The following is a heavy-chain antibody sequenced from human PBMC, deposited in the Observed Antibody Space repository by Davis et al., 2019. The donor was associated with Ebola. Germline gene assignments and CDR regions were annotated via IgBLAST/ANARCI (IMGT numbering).Heavy chain of an antibody. CDR3: ARDPTNSGAADY. J-gene: IGHJ4*02. D-gene: IGHD6-19*01. CDR1: GYTFTGYY. Sequence: ASVKVSCKASGYTFTGYYMHWVRQAPGQGLEWMGWINPNSGGTNYAQKFQGRVTMTRDTSISTAYMELSRLRSDDTAVYYCARDPTNSGAADYWGQGTLVTVSS. CDR2: INPNSGGT. V-gene: IGHV1-2*02.